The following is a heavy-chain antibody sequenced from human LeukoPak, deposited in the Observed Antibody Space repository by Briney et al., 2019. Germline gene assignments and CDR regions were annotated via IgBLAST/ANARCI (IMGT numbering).Heavy chain of an antibody. V-gene: IGHV3-21*01. CDR1: GFTFSSYS. Sequence: GGSLRLSCAASGFTFSSYSMNWVRQAPGKGLEWVSSISSSSSYIYYADSVKGRFTTSRDNAKNSLYLQMNSLRAEDTAVYYCARCSWLKYSFDYWGQGTLVTVSS. CDR2: ISSSSSYI. CDR3: ARCSWLKYSFDY. J-gene: IGHJ4*02. D-gene: IGHD6-13*01.